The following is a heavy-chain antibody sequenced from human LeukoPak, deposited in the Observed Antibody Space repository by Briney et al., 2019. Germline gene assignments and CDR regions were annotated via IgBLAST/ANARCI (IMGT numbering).Heavy chain of an antibody. CDR2: ISSNGGRT. V-gene: IGHV3-64*01. D-gene: IGHD3-10*01. Sequence: GGSLRLSCVASGFTFSSDTMHWVRQAPGKGLEYVSGISSNGGRTYYANSVKGRFTISRDSSKNTLYLQMGSLRAEDTAVYYCARGGNYYGDYYYYTMDVWGQGTTVTVSS. CDR1: GFTFSSDT. J-gene: IGHJ6*02. CDR3: ARGGNYYGDYYYYTMDV.